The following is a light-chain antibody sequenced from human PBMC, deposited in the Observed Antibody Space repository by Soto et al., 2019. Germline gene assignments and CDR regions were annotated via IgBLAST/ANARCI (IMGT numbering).Light chain of an antibody. J-gene: IGKJ5*01. CDR3: QQYNNWPPVT. CDR2: GAS. CDR1: QSVGSN. V-gene: IGKV3-15*01. Sequence: EIVMTQSPATLSVSPCERSTLSCRASQSVGSNLAWYQQKAGQAPRLLIYGASTRATGIPARFSGSGSGTEFTLTISSLQSEDFALYYCQQYNNWPPVTFGQGTRLEIK.